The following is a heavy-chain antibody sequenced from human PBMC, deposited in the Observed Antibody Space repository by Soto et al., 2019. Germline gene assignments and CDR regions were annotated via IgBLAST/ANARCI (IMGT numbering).Heavy chain of an antibody. D-gene: IGHD2-15*01. CDR3: ARDYGGGSSYYYYGMDV. CDR2: IFYSGST. V-gene: IGHV4-31*03. Sequence: AQTLSLTCTVSGVSLTRGTYYWSWIRQHPGKRLEWIGYIFYSGSTDYNPSLKSRVNISVDTSKYQFSLKLSSVTAADTAVYYCARDYGGGSSYYYYGMDVRGQGTTVTVSS. J-gene: IGHJ6*02. CDR1: GVSLTRGTYY.